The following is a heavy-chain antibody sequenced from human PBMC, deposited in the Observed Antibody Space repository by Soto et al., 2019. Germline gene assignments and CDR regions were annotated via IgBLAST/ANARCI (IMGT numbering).Heavy chain of an antibody. V-gene: IGHV3-23*01. CDR1: GFTFSMYT. J-gene: IGHJ4*02. D-gene: IGHD3-9*01. Sequence: PGGSLRLFCAASGFTFSMYTFSWVRQAPGKALEWVSSIGGGGDTYYTDSVKGRFIISRDNSQSRLFLQMNSLRADDTAIYYCAKDRHPDGIWTSDNWGQGTLVTVSS. CDR3: AKDRHPDGIWTSDN. CDR2: IGGGGDT.